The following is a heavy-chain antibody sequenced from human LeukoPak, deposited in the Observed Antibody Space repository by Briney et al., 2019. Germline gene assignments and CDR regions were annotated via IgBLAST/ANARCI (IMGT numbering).Heavy chain of an antibody. Sequence: GTSLRLSCAASGFTFSSYAIHWVRQAPGKGLEWVAVISFDGTHDFYADSVKGRFTISRDNSKNTLYLQMNSLRADDTAVYYCARAWLRLNPYFDYWGQGTLVTVSS. CDR1: GFTFSSYA. CDR2: ISFDGTHD. V-gene: IGHV3-30*04. D-gene: IGHD5-12*01. J-gene: IGHJ4*02. CDR3: ARAWLRLNPYFDY.